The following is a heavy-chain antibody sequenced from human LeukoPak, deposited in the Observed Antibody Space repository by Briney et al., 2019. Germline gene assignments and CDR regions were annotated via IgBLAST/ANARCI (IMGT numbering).Heavy chain of an antibody. D-gene: IGHD2-2*01. V-gene: IGHV4-31*03. CDR3: ARSPSWASVEIDP. CDR2: IYYSGST. CDR1: GGSISSGGYY. J-gene: IGHJ5*02. Sequence: SSETLSLTCTVSGGSISSGGYYWSWIRQHPGKGLEWIGYIYYSGSTYYNPSLKSRVTISVDTSKNQFSLKLSSVTAADTAVYYCARSPSWASVEIDPWGQGTLVTVSS.